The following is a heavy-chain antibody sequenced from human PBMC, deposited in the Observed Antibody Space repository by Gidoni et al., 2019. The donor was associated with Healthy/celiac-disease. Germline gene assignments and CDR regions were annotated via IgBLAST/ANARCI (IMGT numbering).Heavy chain of an antibody. CDR3: AKSGGYSYGYYYYYMDV. J-gene: IGHJ6*03. CDR2: ISWNSGSI. V-gene: IGHV3-9*01. CDR1: GFTFEDYA. Sequence: EVQLVESGGGLVQPGRSLRLSCAASGFTFEDYAMHWVRQAPGKGLEWVSGISWNSGSIGYADSVKGRFTISRDNAKNSLYLQMNSLRAEDTALYYCAKSGGYSYGYYYYYMDVWGKGTTVTVSS. D-gene: IGHD5-18*01.